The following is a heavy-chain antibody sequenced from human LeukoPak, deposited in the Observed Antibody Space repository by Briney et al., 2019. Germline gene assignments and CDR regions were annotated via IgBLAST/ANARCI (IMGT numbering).Heavy chain of an antibody. Sequence: ASVKASCKASGYTFTGYYMHWVRQAPGQGLEWMGWINPNSGGTNYAQKFQGRVTMTRDTSISTAYMELSRLRSDDTAVYYCARDRMVRGVINYYYYYMDVWGKGTTVTVSS. CDR3: ARDRMVRGVINYYYYYMDV. CDR1: GYTFTGYY. V-gene: IGHV1-2*02. CDR2: INPNSGGT. J-gene: IGHJ6*03. D-gene: IGHD3-10*01.